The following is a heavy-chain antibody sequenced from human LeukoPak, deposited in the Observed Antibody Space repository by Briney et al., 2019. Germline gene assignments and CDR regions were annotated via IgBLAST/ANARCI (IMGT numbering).Heavy chain of an antibody. CDR1: GYTFTGFY. D-gene: IGHD3-10*01. CDR3: ARVGPGSYYHDDAFDI. CDR2: INPNMGGT. Sequence: ASVKVSCKASGYTFTGFYMRWVRQAPGQGVEWRGRINPNMGGTNYAQKFQGRVTMTRDTSSSTAYLELSRLRSDATAVYYCARVGPGSYYHDDAFDIWGQGTMVTASS. V-gene: IGHV1-2*06. J-gene: IGHJ3*02.